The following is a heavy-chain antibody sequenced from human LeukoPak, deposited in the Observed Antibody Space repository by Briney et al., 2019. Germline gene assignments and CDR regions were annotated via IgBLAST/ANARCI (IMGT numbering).Heavy chain of an antibody. V-gene: IGHV7-4-1*02. J-gene: IGHJ6*03. Sequence: ASVKVSCKASGYTFTTYAMNWVRQAPGQGLEWMGWFNTNTGNPTYAQGFTGRFVFSLDTSVSTAYLQISSLKAEDTAVYYCARDGSGYAVYYYYYYYMDVWGKGTTVTVSS. CDR2: FNTNTGNP. D-gene: IGHD5-12*01. CDR1: GYTFTTYA. CDR3: ARDGSGYAVYYYYYYYMDV.